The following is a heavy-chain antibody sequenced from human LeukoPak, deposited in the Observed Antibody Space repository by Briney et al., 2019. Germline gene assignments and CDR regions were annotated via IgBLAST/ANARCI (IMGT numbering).Heavy chain of an antibody. CDR3: ARGDRSCSGGSCRINWFDP. CDR1: GGSFSGYY. D-gene: IGHD2-15*01. J-gene: IGHJ5*02. CDR2: INHSGST. Sequence: SETLSLTCAVYGGSFSGYYWSWIRQPPGKGLEWIGEINHSGSTNYNPSLKSRVTISVDTSKNQFSLKLSSVTAADTAVYYCARGDRSCSGGSCRINWFDPWGQGTLVTVSS. V-gene: IGHV4-34*01.